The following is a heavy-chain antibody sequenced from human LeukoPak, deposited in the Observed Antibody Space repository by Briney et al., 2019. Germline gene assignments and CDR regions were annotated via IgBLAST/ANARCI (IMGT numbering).Heavy chain of an antibody. Sequence: SQTLSLTCTVSGGSISSGSYYWSWIRQPAGKGLEWIGRIYTSGSTNYNPSLKSRVTISVDTSKNQFSLKLSSVTAADTAVYYCARGRDYYDSSGYFSPHFQHWGQGTLVTVSS. D-gene: IGHD3-22*01. CDR2: IYTSGST. CDR3: ARGRDYYDSSGYFSPHFQH. CDR1: GGSISSGSYY. V-gene: IGHV4-61*02. J-gene: IGHJ1*01.